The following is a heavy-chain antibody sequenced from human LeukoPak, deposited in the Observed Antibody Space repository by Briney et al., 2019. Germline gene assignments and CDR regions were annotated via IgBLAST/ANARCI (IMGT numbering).Heavy chain of an antibody. CDR3: AKDGDRRGYSYGYEL. D-gene: IGHD5-18*01. J-gene: IGHJ4*02. CDR2: IRWNRGSI. CDR1: GFTFDDYA. V-gene: IGHV3-9*03. Sequence: GRSLRLSCAASGFTFDDYAMHWVRQAPGKGLEGVSGIRWNRGSIGYGDSVKGRFTISRDNAKNSLYMQMNSLRAEVMALYYCAKDGDRRGYSYGYELWGQGTLVTVSS.